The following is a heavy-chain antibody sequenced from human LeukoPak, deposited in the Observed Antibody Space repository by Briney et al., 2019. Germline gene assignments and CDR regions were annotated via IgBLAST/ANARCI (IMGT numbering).Heavy chain of an antibody. CDR3: ARSSRGLALEFDY. D-gene: IGHD1-1*01. Sequence: SETLSLTCTVSGGSISSYYWSWIRQPPGKGLERIVYIYYSGSTNYNPSLKSRVTISVDTSKNQFSLKLSSVTAPDTAVYYWARSSRGLALEFDYWGQGTLVTVYS. CDR2: IYYSGST. J-gene: IGHJ4*02. V-gene: IGHV4-59*01. CDR1: GGSISSYY.